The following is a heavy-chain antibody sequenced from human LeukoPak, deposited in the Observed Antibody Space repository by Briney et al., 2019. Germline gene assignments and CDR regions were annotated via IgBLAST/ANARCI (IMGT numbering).Heavy chain of an antibody. CDR3: ARIVTYDYGYIDH. V-gene: IGHV4-59*01. CDR2: VYYSGNT. CDR1: GGSISSYY. Sequence: PSETLSLTCTVSGGSISSYYWSWIRQPPGKGLEWIGYVYYSGNTNYNPSLKSRVTISVDTSKNQFSLKMSSVTAADTAVYYCARIVTYDYGYIDHWGQGTLVTVSS. J-gene: IGHJ4*02. D-gene: IGHD4/OR15-4a*01.